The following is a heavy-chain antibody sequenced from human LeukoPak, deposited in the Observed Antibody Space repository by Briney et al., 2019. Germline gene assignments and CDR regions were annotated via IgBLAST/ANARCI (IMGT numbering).Heavy chain of an antibody. J-gene: IGHJ4*02. V-gene: IGHV3-53*01. CDR2: IYSGGST. CDR1: GFSVSSNY. CDR3: AKPARTDYTDY. D-gene: IGHD1-14*01. Sequence: GGSLRLSCAASGFSVSSNYMSWVRQAPGKGLEWVSVIYSGGSTYYADSVKGRFTISRDNSKNTLYLQMNSLRAEDTAVYYCAKPARTDYTDYWGQGTLVTVSS.